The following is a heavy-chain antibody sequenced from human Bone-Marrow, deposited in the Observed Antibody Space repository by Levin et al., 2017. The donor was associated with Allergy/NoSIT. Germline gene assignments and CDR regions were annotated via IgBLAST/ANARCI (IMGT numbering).Heavy chain of an antibody. CDR1: GVTVSNNY. CDR2: IYSGGES. D-gene: IGHD3-10*02. J-gene: IGHJ4*02. V-gene: IGHV3-53*01. CDR3: ARNVPVTDLGY. Sequence: GGSLRLSCAASGVTVSNNYMAWVRQAPGRGLEWVSLIYSGGESRYADSVRGRFTISRDSSTKTVYLEMKSLRAEDTALYYCARNVPVTDLGYWGRGTLVTVSS.